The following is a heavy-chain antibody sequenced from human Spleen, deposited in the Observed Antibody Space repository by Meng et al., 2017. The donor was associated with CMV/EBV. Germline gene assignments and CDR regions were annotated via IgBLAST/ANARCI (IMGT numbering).Heavy chain of an antibody. J-gene: IGHJ4*02. CDR3: ARGYSGSRTFDY. Sequence: ASVKVSCKASEYTFTDYYIYWVRQAPGQGLEWMGWINPNSGGTTYAQKFQGRVTMTRDTSISTAYMELSRLRSDDTAVYYCARGYSGSRTFDYWGQGTLVTVSS. CDR2: INPNSGGT. D-gene: IGHD1-26*01. CDR1: EYTFTDYY. V-gene: IGHV1-2*02.